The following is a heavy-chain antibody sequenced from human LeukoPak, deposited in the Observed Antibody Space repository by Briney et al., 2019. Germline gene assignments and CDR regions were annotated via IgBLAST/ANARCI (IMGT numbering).Heavy chain of an antibody. D-gene: IGHD1-1*01. CDR1: IGSITTYH. V-gene: IGHV4-59*01. CDR3: ARLYQQSKWKYYYYYMDV. Sequence: SETLSLTCTVSIGSITTYHWSWIRQPPGRGLEWIGYVFDSGSTNYNPSLKSRVTISVDTSTKQFSLRLSSVTAADTAVYYCARLYQQSKWKYYYYYMDVWGKGTAVTVSS. J-gene: IGHJ6*03. CDR2: VFDSGST.